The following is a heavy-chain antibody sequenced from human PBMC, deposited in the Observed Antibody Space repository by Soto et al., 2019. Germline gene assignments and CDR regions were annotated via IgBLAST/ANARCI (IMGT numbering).Heavy chain of an antibody. CDR2: IKQDGSEK. J-gene: IGHJ6*02. CDR1: GFTFSSYW. D-gene: IGHD4-4*01. CDR3: ARLHDYSNYYGMDV. Sequence: EVQLVESGGGLVQPGGYLRLSCAASGFTFSSYWMSWVRQAPGKGLEWVANIKQDGSEKYYVDSVKGRFTISRDNAKNSLYLQMNSLRAEDTAVYYCARLHDYSNYYGMDVWGQGTTVTVSS. V-gene: IGHV3-7*01.